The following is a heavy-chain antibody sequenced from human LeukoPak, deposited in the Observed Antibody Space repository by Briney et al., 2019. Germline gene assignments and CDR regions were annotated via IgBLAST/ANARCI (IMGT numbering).Heavy chain of an antibody. CDR3: ARGLRYYDFWSGYGNLKGDRSYFDY. D-gene: IGHD3-3*01. Sequence: SETLSLTCAVSGGSISSGGYSWSWIRQPPGKGLEWIGYIYHSGSTYYNPSLKSRVTISVDTSKNQFSLKLSSVTAADTAVYYCARGLRYYDFWSGYGNLKGDRSYFDYWGQGTLVTVSS. CDR2: IYHSGST. V-gene: IGHV4-30-2*01. J-gene: IGHJ4*02. CDR1: GGSISSGGYS.